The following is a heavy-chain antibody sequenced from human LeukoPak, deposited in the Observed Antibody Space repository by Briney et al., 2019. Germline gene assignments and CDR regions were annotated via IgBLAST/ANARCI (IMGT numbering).Heavy chain of an antibody. J-gene: IGHJ4*02. CDR2: IDPSDSYT. CDR3: ARRPLYGSGSYYTPYFDY. Sequence: GESLKISCKGSGYSFTSHWISWVRQMPGKGLEWMGRIDPSDSYTNYSPSFQGHVTISADKSISTAYLQWSSLKASDTAMYYCARRPLYGSGSYYTPYFDYWGQGTLVTVSS. V-gene: IGHV5-10-1*01. CDR1: GYSFTSHW. D-gene: IGHD3-10*01.